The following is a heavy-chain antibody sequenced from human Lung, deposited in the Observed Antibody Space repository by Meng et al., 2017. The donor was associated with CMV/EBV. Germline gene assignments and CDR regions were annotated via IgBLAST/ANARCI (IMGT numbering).Heavy chain of an antibody. CDR1: GFTFSGSA. CDR2: IRSKANSYAT. Sequence: GEXXRISCAASGFTFSGSAMHWVRQASGKGLEWVGRIRSKANSYATAYAASVKGRFTISRDDSKNTAYLQMNSLKTEDTAVYYCTGYCSSTSCLLYYYYGRDVWXKGTXVTVSS. V-gene: IGHV3-73*01. J-gene: IGHJ6*04. CDR3: TGYCSSTSCLLYYYYGRDV. D-gene: IGHD2-2*01.